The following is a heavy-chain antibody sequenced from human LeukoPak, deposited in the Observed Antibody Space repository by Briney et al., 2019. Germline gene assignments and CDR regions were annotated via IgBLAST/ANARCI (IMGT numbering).Heavy chain of an antibody. CDR3: ARGYSGSYEVDY. CDR1: GFTFSSYG. J-gene: IGHJ4*02. D-gene: IGHD1-26*01. Sequence: GGSLRLSCVASGFTFSSYGMHWVRQAPGKGLEWVAVIWYDGSNKYYADSVKGRFTISRDNSKNTLYLQMNSLRAEDTAVYYCARGYSGSYEVDYWGQGTLVTVSS. CDR2: IWYDGSNK. V-gene: IGHV3-33*01.